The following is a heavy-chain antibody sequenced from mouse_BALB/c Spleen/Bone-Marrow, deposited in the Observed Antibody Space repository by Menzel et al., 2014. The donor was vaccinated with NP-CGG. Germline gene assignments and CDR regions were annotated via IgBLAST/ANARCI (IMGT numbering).Heavy chain of an antibody. CDR1: GFNIKDTY. V-gene: IGHV14-3*02. J-gene: IGHJ3*01. D-gene: IGHD1-1*01. CDR2: IDPANGNT. Sequence: VQLQQPGAELVKPGASVKLSCTASGFNIKDTYMHWVNQRPEQGLEWIGRIDPANGNTKYDPKFQGKATITADTSSNPSYLQLSSLTSEDTAVYYCAFYYYGSSLFAYWGQGTLVTVSA. CDR3: AFYYYGSSLFAY.